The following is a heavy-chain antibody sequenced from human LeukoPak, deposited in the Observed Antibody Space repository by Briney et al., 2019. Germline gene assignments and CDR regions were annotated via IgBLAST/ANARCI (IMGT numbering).Heavy chain of an antibody. V-gene: IGHV4-59*01. CDR3: ARVYFDWLSIDY. J-gene: IGHJ4*02. Sequence: SETLSLTCTVSGGSISSYYWSWIRQPPGKGLEWIGYIYYSGSTNYNPSLKSRVTISVDTSKNQFSLKLSSVTAADTAVYYCARVYFDWLSIDYWGREPWSPSPQ. CDR2: IYYSGST. D-gene: IGHD3-9*01. CDR1: GGSISSYY.